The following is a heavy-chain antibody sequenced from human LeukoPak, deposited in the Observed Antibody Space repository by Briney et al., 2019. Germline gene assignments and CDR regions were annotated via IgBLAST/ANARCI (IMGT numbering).Heavy chain of an antibody. CDR1: GFTFSSYA. CDR2: ISGSGGST. Sequence: PGGSLRLSCAASGFTFSSYAMSWVRQAPGKGLEWVSAISGSGGSTYYADSVKGRFTISRDNSKNTLYLQMNSLRAEDTAVYYCAKDAPRPTRYDFWSGYYTGDYFDYWGQGTLVTVSS. V-gene: IGHV3-23*01. CDR3: AKDAPRPTRYDFWSGYYTGDYFDY. D-gene: IGHD3-3*01. J-gene: IGHJ4*02.